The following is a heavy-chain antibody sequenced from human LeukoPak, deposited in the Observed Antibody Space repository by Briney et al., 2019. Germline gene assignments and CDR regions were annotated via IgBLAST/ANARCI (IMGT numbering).Heavy chain of an antibody. CDR1: GGSFSGYY. J-gene: IGHJ4*02. V-gene: IGHV4-34*01. CDR3: ARMYDSSGYYYPFDY. CDR2: INHSGST. D-gene: IGHD3-22*01. Sequence: PSETLSLTCAVYGGSFSGYYWSWIRQPPGKGLEWIGEINHSGSTNYNPSLKSRVTISADTSKNHFSLKLSSVTAADTAVYYCARMYDSSGYYYPFDYWGQGTLVTVSS.